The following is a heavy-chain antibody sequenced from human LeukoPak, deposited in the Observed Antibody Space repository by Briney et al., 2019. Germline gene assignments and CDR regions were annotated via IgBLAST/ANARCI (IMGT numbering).Heavy chain of an antibody. Sequence: GGSLRLSCAASGFTFSSYAMSWVRQAPGKGLEWVSAISGSSGSTYYADSVKGRFTISRDNSKNTLYLQMNSLRAEDTAVYYCAKDRSSGWYKAADYWGQGTLVTVSS. J-gene: IGHJ4*02. CDR3: AKDRSSGWYKAADY. V-gene: IGHV3-23*01. D-gene: IGHD6-19*01. CDR1: GFTFSSYA. CDR2: ISGSSGST.